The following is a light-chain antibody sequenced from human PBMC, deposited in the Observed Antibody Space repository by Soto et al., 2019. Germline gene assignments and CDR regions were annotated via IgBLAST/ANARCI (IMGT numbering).Light chain of an antibody. Sequence: EIVLTQSPGTLSLSPWERATLSCRASQSVSSNLAWYQQKPGQAPRLLIYGASTRATGIPARFSSSGSGTEFTLTISSLQYEDFAVYYCQQDNNWPRTCGQGTKVDNK. CDR2: GAS. J-gene: IGKJ1*01. CDR1: QSVSSN. V-gene: IGKV3-15*01. CDR3: QQDNNWPRT.